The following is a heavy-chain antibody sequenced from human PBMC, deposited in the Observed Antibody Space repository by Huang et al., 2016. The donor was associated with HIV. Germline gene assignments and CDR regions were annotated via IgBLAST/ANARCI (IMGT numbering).Heavy chain of an antibody. CDR1: GYTFTLFY. CDR2: INPNSGGT. Sequence: QVQLVQSGAEVKKPGASVKVSCKASGYTFTLFYIHWVRRAPGQGLEWMGWINPNSGGTNYAQQFQGRVTMTRDTSISTAYMELNRLRSDDTAVYYCALGRGSAWSPFDYWGQGTLVTVSS. D-gene: IGHD6-19*01. V-gene: IGHV1-2*02. J-gene: IGHJ4*02. CDR3: ALGRGSAWSPFDY.